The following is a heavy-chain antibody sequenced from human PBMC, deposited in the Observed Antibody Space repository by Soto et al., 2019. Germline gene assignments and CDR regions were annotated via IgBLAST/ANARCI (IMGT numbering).Heavy chain of an antibody. J-gene: IGHJ5*02. Sequence: SETLSLTCAVSGGAINSSSWWSWVRQSPETGLEWIGDFYESGGPTYNPSLRRRVTISVDKSKNLFSLKLTSVTAADTAVYFCARDLGTSNLGPWRPLAASSRSGWFDPWGQGTLVTVSS. CDR2: FYESGGP. CDR3: ARDLGTSNLGPWRPLAASSRSGWFDP. D-gene: IGHD3-10*01. CDR1: GGAINSSSW. V-gene: IGHV4-4*02.